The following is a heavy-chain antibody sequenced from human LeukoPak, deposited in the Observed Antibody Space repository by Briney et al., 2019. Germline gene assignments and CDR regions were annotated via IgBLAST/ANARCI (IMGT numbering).Heavy chain of an antibody. J-gene: IGHJ4*02. D-gene: IGHD2-2*01. Sequence: GGSLRLXCAASGFTFRSYGMHWVRQAPGKGLEWVAFITYDGSNKYYADSVKGRFTISRDNSKNTLYLQINSLRAEDTAVYYCAREAAAMLHFDYWGQGTLVTVSS. CDR2: ITYDGSNK. CDR3: AREAAAMLHFDY. CDR1: GFTFRSYG. V-gene: IGHV3-30*02.